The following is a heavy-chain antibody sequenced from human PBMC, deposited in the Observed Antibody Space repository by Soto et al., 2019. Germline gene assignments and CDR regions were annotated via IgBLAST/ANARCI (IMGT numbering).Heavy chain of an antibody. CDR1: GYSFTSYW. Sequence: PGESLKISCKGSGYSFTSYWIGWVRQMPGKGLEWMGIIYPGDSDTRYSPSFQGQVTISADRSISTAYLQWSSLKASDTAMYYCARHLTRADPGIAAAGTFSGMDVWGQGTTVTVSS. D-gene: IGHD6-13*01. CDR2: IYPGDSDT. CDR3: ARHLTRADPGIAAAGTFSGMDV. J-gene: IGHJ6*02. V-gene: IGHV5-51*01.